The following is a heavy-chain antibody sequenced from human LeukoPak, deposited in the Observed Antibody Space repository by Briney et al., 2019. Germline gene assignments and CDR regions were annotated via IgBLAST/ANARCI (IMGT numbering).Heavy chain of an antibody. CDR3: ARDGDAYNFDF. Sequence: GGSLRLSCAVSGFTFSSYWMRWVRQAPGKGLVWVSHIKTDGSTTAYADSVKGRFTISRDNAKNTLYLQMNSLRAEDTGVYYCARDGDAYNFDFWGQGALVTVSS. V-gene: IGHV3-74*01. D-gene: IGHD5-24*01. CDR2: IKTDGSTT. J-gene: IGHJ4*02. CDR1: GFTFSSYW.